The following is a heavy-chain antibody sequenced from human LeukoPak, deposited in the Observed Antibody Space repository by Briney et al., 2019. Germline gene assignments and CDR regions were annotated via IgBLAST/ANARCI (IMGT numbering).Heavy chain of an antibody. Sequence: PSETLSLTCTVSGGPISSCSYYWGWIRQPPGKGLEWIGSIYYSGSTYYNPSLKSRVTIPVDTSKNQFSLKLSSVTAADTAVYYCARQNTAMVTSFDYWGQGTLVTVSS. CDR2: IYYSGST. J-gene: IGHJ4*02. CDR3: ARQNTAMVTSFDY. CDR1: GGPISSCSYY. V-gene: IGHV4-39*01. D-gene: IGHD5-18*01.